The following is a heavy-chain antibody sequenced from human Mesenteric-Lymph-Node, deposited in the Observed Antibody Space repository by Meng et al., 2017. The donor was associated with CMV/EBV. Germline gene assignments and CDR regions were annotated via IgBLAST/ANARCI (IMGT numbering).Heavy chain of an antibody. D-gene: IGHD3-3*01. V-gene: IGHV3-49*02. J-gene: IGHJ4*02. Sequence: WIRQPPGKRLEWVGFIRSKAYGGTTEYAASVRGRFTISRDDSKSIAYLQMNSLKTEDTAVYYCSRDIRAYYDFWSGPDYWGQGTLVTVSS. CDR3: SRDIRAYYDFWSGPDY. CDR2: IRSKAYGGTT.